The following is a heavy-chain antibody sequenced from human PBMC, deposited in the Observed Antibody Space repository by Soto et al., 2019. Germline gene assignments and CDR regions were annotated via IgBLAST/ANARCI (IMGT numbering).Heavy chain of an antibody. CDR3: ARPRPDLWSGYSDFDY. CDR1: GFTFSSYS. J-gene: IGHJ4*02. Sequence: GGSLRLSCAASGFTFSSYSMNWVRQAPGKGLEWVSYISSSSTIYYADSVKGRFTISRDNAKNSLYLQMNSLRAEDTAVYYCARPRPDLWSGYSDFDYWGQGTLVTVSS. D-gene: IGHD3-3*01. CDR2: ISSSSTI. V-gene: IGHV3-48*01.